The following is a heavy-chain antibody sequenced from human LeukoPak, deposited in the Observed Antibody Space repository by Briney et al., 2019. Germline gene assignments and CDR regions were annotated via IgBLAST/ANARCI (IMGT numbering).Heavy chain of an antibody. J-gene: IGHJ5*02. D-gene: IGHD2-15*01. CDR3: ARSGGSCYSSQAGCWFDP. Sequence: PGGSLRLSCAASGFTLSSYSMNWVRQAPGKGLEWVSFISSSSSYIYYGDSVKGRFTISRDNAKNSLFLQMNSLRVEDTAVYYCARSGGSCYSSQAGCWFDPWGQGTLVTVSS. CDR2: ISSSSSYI. V-gene: IGHV3-21*01. CDR1: GFTLSSYS.